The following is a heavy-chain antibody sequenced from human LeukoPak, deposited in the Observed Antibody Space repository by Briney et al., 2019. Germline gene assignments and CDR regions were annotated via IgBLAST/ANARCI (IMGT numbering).Heavy chain of an antibody. CDR2: IYHSGST. CDR3: ARASYSYDISGWVPFDY. Sequence: SETLSLTCTVSGYSISSGYYWGWIRQPPGKGLEWIGSIYHSGSTYYNPSLKSRVTMSVDTSKNQFSLKLSSVTAADTAVYYCARASYSYDISGWVPFDYWGQGTLVTVSS. V-gene: IGHV4-38-2*02. J-gene: IGHJ4*02. D-gene: IGHD3-22*01. CDR1: GYSISSGYY.